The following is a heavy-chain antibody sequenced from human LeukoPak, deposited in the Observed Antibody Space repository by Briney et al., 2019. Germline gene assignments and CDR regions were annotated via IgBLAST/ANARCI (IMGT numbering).Heavy chain of an antibody. J-gene: IGHJ4*02. Sequence: SETLSLTCTVSGGSISSSSYYWGWIRQPPGKGLEWIGSIYYSGSTYYNPSLKSRVTISVDTSKNQFSLKLSSVTAADTAVYYCARLGLFGSWPHFLQEDTIKRDYWGQGTLVTVSS. D-gene: IGHD6-13*01. CDR2: IYYSGST. CDR1: GGSISSSSYY. V-gene: IGHV4-39*01. CDR3: ARLGLFGSWPHFLQEDTIKRDY.